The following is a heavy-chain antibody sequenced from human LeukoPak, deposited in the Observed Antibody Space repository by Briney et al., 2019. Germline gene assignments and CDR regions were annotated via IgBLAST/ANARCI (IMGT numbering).Heavy chain of an antibody. CDR1: GYYFISYY. CDR3: ARFVTDAAMVGFYYSGMDV. V-gene: IGHV5-10-1*01. D-gene: IGHD5-18*01. Sequence: GESLRISCRGSGYYFISYYINWVRQVPGKGLQWMGRIDPTDSYIKYNPSFQGYVTISADKSVSTAYLQWNSLKASDTATYFCARFVTDAAMVGFYYSGMDVWGQGTTVTVSS. CDR2: IDPTDSYI. J-gene: IGHJ6*02.